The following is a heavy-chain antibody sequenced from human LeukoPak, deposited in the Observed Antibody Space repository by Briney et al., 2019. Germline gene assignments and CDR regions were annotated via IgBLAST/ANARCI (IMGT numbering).Heavy chain of an antibody. CDR2: IYYSGSA. J-gene: IGHJ6*04. Sequence: SETLSLTCSVTGGSISSGDYYWTWIRQPPGKGLEWIAYIYYSGSAEYNLSLQSRATISVDTSKNQSFLKLRSVTAADTAVYYCARRQYYYGSGSMDVWGKGTMGTITS. D-gene: IGHD3-10*01. CDR1: GGSISSGDYY. CDR3: ARRQYYYGSGSMDV. V-gene: IGHV4-30-4*08.